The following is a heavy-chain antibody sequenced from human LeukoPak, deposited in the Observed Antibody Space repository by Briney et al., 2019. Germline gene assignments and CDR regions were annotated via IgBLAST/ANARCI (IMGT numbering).Heavy chain of an antibody. CDR3: AADTSGYRIFNF. Sequence: PSQTLSLTCTVSGGSISRGGYCWSWIRQHPGKDLEWIGYIDYSRSTFYNPSLKSRLTMSIDTSKNQFSLNLSSVTAADTAVYFCAADTSGYRIFNFWGQGTLVTVSS. D-gene: IGHD3-22*01. CDR1: GGSISRGGYC. CDR2: IDYSRST. V-gene: IGHV4-31*03. J-gene: IGHJ4*02.